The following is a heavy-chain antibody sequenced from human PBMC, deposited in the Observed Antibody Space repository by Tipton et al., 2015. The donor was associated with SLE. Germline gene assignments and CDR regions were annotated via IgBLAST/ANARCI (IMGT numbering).Heavy chain of an antibody. J-gene: IGHJ4*02. CDR2: IYSGGST. CDR1: GFTFSSYA. CDR3: AKVAVAGRDY. V-gene: IGHV3-23*03. Sequence: SLRLSCAASGFTFSSYAMSWVRQAPGKGLEWVSVIYSGGSTYYADSVKGRFTTSRDNSKNPLYLQMSSLRADDTAVYYCAKVAVAGRDYWGQGTLVTVSS. D-gene: IGHD6-19*01.